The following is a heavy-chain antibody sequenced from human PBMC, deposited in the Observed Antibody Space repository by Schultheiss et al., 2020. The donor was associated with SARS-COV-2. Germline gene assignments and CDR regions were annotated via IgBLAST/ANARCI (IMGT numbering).Heavy chain of an antibody. CDR1: GFTFSSYA. CDR3: AKDATQAVAGTSEYFQH. CDR2: ISGSGGST. V-gene: IGHV3-23*01. D-gene: IGHD6-19*01. J-gene: IGHJ1*01. Sequence: GGSLRLSCAASGFTFSSYAMSWVRQAPGKGLEWVSAISGSGGSTYYADSVKGRFTISRDNSKNTLYLQMNSLRAEDTAVYYCAKDATQAVAGTSEYFQHWGQGTLVTVSS.